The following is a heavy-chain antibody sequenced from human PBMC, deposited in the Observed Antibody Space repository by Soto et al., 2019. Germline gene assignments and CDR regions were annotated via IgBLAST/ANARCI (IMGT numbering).Heavy chain of an antibody. CDR3: AKPPINYASSGYFFDY. CDR1: GFTFSSYA. V-gene: IGHV3-23*01. CDR2: ISGSGGST. D-gene: IGHD3-22*01. Sequence: GGSLRLSCAATGFTFSSYAMSWVRQAPGKGLEWVSAISGSGGSTYYADSVKGRFTISRDNSKNTLYLQMNSLRAEDTAVYYCAKPPINYASSGYFFDYWGQGTLVTVSS. J-gene: IGHJ4*02.